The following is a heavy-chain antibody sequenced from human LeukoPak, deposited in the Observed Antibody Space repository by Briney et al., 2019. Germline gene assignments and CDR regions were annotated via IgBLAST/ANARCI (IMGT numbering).Heavy chain of an antibody. CDR3: TRVGDGYNSYGFDY. CDR2: IRSKAYGGTT. J-gene: IGHJ4*02. V-gene: IGHV3-49*03. D-gene: IGHD5-24*01. Sequence: GGSLRLSCTASGFTFGDYAMSWFRQAPGKGLEWVGFIRSKAYGGTTEYAASVKGRFTISRDDSKSIAYLQMNSLKTEDTAVYYCTRVGDGYNSYGFDYWGQGTLVTVSS. CDR1: GFTFGDYA.